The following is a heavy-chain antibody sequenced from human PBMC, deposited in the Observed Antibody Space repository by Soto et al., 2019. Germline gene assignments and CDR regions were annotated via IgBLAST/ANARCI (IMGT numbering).Heavy chain of an antibody. CDR1: CGSISSGGYY. D-gene: IGHD6-6*01. V-gene: IGHV4-31*03. Sequence: SETLSLTCTVSCGSISSGGYYWSWIRQHPGKGLDWIGYIYYSGSTYYNPSLKSRITISVDTSNNQFSLKLSSVTAADTAVYYCARARISSSPVRYWSDPWGQGTLVNVSS. CDR2: IYYSGST. J-gene: IGHJ5*02. CDR3: ARARISSSPVRYWSDP.